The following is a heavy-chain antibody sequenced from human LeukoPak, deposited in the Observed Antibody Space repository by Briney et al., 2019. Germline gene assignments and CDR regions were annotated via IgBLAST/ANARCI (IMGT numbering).Heavy chain of an antibody. D-gene: IGHD6-19*01. J-gene: IGHJ6*02. CDR2: INPNSGGT. Sequence: ASVKVSCKASGYTFTGYYIHWVRQAPGQGLEWMGWINPNSGGTNSAQKFQGRVTMTTDTSISTAYMDLTRLRSDDTAVYYCARRPVAVIYYYYGMDVWGQGTTVTVSS. CDR3: ARRPVAVIYYYYGMDV. V-gene: IGHV1-2*02. CDR1: GYTFTGYY.